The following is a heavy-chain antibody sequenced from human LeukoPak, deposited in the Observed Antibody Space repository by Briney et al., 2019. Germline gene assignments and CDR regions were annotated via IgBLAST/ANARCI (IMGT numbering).Heavy chain of an antibody. CDR2: RYYSGST. D-gene: IGHD1/OR15-1a*01. CDR1: GGSISKTNYF. CDR3: STRRQNMATDN. Sequence: SETLSLTCAVAGGSISKTNYFWGWIRQPPGKGLEWIGSRYYSGSTQYNPSLKSRVTISVDTSKNQFSLKVSSVAAADTAVYYCSTRRQNMATDNWGQGTLVTVSS. V-gene: IGHV4-39*07. J-gene: IGHJ4*02.